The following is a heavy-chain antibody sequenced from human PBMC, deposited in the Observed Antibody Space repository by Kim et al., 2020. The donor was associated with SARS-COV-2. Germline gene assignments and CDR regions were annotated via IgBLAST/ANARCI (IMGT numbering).Heavy chain of an antibody. V-gene: IGHV4-39*01. CDR3: ARHRRRGIVVSGDTNWFDP. Sequence: SRVTISVDTSKTQFSLKLSSVTAADTAVYYCARHRRRGIVVSGDTNWFDPWGQGTLVTVSS. J-gene: IGHJ5*02. D-gene: IGHD6-19*01.